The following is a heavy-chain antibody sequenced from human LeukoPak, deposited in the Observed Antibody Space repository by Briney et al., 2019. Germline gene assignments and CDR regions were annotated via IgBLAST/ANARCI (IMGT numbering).Heavy chain of an antibody. Sequence: PSETLSLTCTVSGGSISSYYWSWIRQPAGKGLEWIGRIYTSGSTNYNPSLKSRVTMSVDTSKNQFSLKLSSVTAADTAVYYCARVGGYDFWSGYSVSFDYWGQGTLVTVSS. D-gene: IGHD3-3*01. V-gene: IGHV4-4*07. J-gene: IGHJ4*02. CDR2: IYTSGST. CDR3: ARVGGYDFWSGYSVSFDY. CDR1: GGSISSYY.